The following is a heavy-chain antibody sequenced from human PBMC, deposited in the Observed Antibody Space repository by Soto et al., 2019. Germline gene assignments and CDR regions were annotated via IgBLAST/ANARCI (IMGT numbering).Heavy chain of an antibody. CDR3: ARLLPVAGGYFDY. CDR2: LSYGGDP. CDR1: GGSISSSAYY. Sequence: QLQLQESGPGLVKPSETLSLTCAVSGGSISSSAYYWGWIRQPPGKGLEWIASLSYGGDPLYNSSLMSRSTISVDTSRNQFSLRLTSVAAADTALYYCARLLPVAGGYFDYWGQGILVTVSS. J-gene: IGHJ4*02. V-gene: IGHV4-39*01. D-gene: IGHD2-2*01.